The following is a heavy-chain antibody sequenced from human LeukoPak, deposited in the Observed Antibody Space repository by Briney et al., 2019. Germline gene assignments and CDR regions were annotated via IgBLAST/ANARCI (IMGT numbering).Heavy chain of an antibody. CDR1: GSTFSSNA. Sequence: GGSLRLSCTGSGSTFSSNAMTWVRQTPGKGLEWVSPITPSGSATYYADSVKGRFTISRDNSKNTLFAQMNNLRAEDTAVYYCVNWYGSLTGYYSYWGQGARVTVSS. J-gene: IGHJ4*02. D-gene: IGHD3-9*01. CDR2: ITPSGSAT. CDR3: VNWYGSLTGYYSY. V-gene: IGHV3-23*01.